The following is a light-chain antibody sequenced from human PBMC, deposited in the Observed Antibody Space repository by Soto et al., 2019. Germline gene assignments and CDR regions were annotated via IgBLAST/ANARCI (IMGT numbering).Light chain of an antibody. V-gene: IGLV2-14*01. CDR3: SSYTSSSPLYV. CDR2: EVA. J-gene: IGLJ1*01. CDR1: KNDIGVYDF. Sequence: QSVLTQPPSASGSPGQSVTISCTGTKNDIGVYDFVSWYQHHPGKAPRLIIYEVAKRPSGVSSRFSGSKSGNTASLTISGLQAEDEADYHCSSYTSSSPLYVFGTGTKVTVL.